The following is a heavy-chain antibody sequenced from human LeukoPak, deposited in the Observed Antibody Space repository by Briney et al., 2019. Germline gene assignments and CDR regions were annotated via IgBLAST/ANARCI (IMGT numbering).Heavy chain of an antibody. CDR3: ARGRNENGGMFFDS. CDR1: GGSIRSYY. CDR2: ISYSGYT. D-gene: IGHD4-23*01. V-gene: IGHV4-59*01. Sequence: PSETLSLTCTVSGGSIRSYYWSWIRQAPGKGLEWIGFISYSGYTSYSPSLKSRVAISVDTSKSQFSLRLTSMTAADTATYYCARGRNENGGMFFDSWAQGTLVTVSS. J-gene: IGHJ4*02.